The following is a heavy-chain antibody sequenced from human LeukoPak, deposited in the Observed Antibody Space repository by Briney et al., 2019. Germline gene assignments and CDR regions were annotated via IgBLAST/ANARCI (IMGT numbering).Heavy chain of an antibody. V-gene: IGHV3-74*01. J-gene: IGHJ4*02. Sequence: GGSLRLSCAASGFTFSSYWMHWVRQAPGKGLVWVSHISRDGSGITFADSLKGRFTISRDNAKNTLYLQINSPRAEDTAMYFCARGGLWNGGTYSVDFWGQGTLATVSS. CDR2: ISRDGSGI. D-gene: IGHD1-26*01. CDR3: ARGGLWNGGTYSVDF. CDR1: GFTFSSYW.